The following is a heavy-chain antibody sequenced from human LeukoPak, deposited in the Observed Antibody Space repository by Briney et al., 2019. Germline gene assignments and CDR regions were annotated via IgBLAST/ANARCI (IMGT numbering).Heavy chain of an antibody. CDR3: AKGPIDY. CDR1: GFTFSSYG. Sequence: GGSLRLSCAASGFTFSSYGMHWVRQAPGKGLEWVAVISYDGSNKYYADSVKGRFTIPRDNSKNTLYLQMNSLRAEDTAVYYCAKGPIDYWGQGTLVTVSS. CDR2: ISYDGSNK. V-gene: IGHV3-30*18. J-gene: IGHJ4*02.